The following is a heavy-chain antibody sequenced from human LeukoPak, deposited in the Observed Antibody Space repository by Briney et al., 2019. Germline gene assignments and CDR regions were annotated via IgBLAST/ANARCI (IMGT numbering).Heavy chain of an antibody. CDR1: GFIFSDYY. Sequence: PGGSLRLSCVASGFIFSDYYMHWVRQAPGKGLVWGSRISSDGGSTNYADSVKGRFTISRDNAKNTLYLQINSLTAEDTAVYYCARRTTAVVTGDYWGLGTLVTVSS. CDR2: ISSDGGST. CDR3: ARRTTAVVTGDY. J-gene: IGHJ4*02. V-gene: IGHV3-74*01. D-gene: IGHD4-23*01.